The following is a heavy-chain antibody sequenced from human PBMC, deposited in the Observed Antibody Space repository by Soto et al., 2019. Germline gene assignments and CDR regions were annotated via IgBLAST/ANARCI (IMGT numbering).Heavy chain of an antibody. J-gene: IGHJ4*02. D-gene: IGHD6-13*01. V-gene: IGHV4-59*01. CDR1: GGFLNNFY. CDR3: ARVTAAATFDL. Sequence: QVQLQESGPGLVKPSETLSLTCTVSGGFLNNFYWSWIRQPPGKGLEWIAYIHDSGSTNYNASLKSRVTISLDTSKNQRSLKMTSVTATDTAVYYWARVTAAATFDLWGQGTLVTVSS. CDR2: IHDSGST.